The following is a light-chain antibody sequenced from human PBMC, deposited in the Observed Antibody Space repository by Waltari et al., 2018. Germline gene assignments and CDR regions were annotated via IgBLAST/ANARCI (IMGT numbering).Light chain of an antibody. CDR1: TLPNQY. Sequence: SFELTQPPSVSVSPGQTASITCSGETLPNQYTYWYQQKAGQAPVLVIFKDTERPSGSPERFSGARSGTVVTLTITGVRTEDEADYYCQSADSITTFEVFGGGTKLTVL. CDR2: KDT. CDR3: QSADSITTFEV. V-gene: IGLV3-25*03. J-gene: IGLJ3*02.